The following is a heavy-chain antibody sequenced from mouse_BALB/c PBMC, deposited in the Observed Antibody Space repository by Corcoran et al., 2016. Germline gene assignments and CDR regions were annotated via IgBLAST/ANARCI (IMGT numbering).Heavy chain of an antibody. CDR1: GYTFTSYV. Sequence: EVQLQQSGPELVKPGASVKMSCKASGYTFTSYVMHWVKLKPGQGLEWIGYIYPYNDNTKYSEEFKGKATLTSDKYSSTAYMELRSLTSEDSAVYYCAREVPGGYPFDYWGQGTTLTVSS. CDR2: IYPYNDNT. CDR3: AREVPGGYPFDY. J-gene: IGHJ2*01. D-gene: IGHD2-2*01. V-gene: IGHV1S136*01.